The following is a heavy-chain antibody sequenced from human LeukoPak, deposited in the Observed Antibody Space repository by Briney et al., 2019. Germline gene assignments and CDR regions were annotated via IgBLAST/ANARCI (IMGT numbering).Heavy chain of an antibody. Sequence: SETLSLTCTVSGGSISSSSYYWGWIRQPPGKGLEWIGSIYYSGSTYYNPSLKSRVTISVDTSKNQFSLELSSVTAADTAVYYCARISDDYYGSGSKVDYWGQGTLVTVSS. CDR2: IYYSGST. J-gene: IGHJ4*02. CDR3: ARISDDYYGSGSKVDY. CDR1: GGSISSSSYY. D-gene: IGHD3-10*01. V-gene: IGHV4-39*01.